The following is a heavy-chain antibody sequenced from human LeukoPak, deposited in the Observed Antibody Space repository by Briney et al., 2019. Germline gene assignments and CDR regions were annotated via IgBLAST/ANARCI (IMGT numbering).Heavy chain of an antibody. CDR2: INPSGGST. CDR1: GYTFTSYY. J-gene: IGHJ3*02. V-gene: IGHV1-46*01. D-gene: IGHD5-18*01. CDR3: ARDAGYSYGENNDAFDI. Sequence: ASVKVSRKASGYTFTSYYMHWVRQAPGQGLEWMGIINPSGGSTSYAQKLQGRVTMTRDTSTSTVYMELSSLRSEDTAVYYCARDAGYSYGENNDAFDIWGQGTMVTVSS.